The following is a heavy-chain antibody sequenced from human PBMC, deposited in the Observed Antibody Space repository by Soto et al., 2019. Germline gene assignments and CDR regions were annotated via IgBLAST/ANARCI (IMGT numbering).Heavy chain of an antibody. J-gene: IGHJ6*02. D-gene: IGHD3-22*01. V-gene: IGHV5-10-1*01. Sequence: GESLKISCKGSGYSFTSYWISWVRQMPGKGLEWMGRIDPSDSYTSYSPSFQGHVTISADKSISTAYLQWSSLKASDTAMYYCARTYYYDSSGYRYYYYGMDVWGQGTTVTVSS. CDR1: GYSFTSYW. CDR2: IDPSDSYT. CDR3: ARTYYYDSSGYRYYYYGMDV.